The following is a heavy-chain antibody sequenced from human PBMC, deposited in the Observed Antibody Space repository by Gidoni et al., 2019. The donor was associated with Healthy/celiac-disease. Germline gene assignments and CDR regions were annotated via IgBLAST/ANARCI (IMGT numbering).Heavy chain of an antibody. CDR1: GFTVSSNY. J-gene: IGHJ3*02. Sequence: EVQLVESGGGLVQPGGSLRLSCAASGFTVSSNYMSWVRQAPGKGLEWVSVIYSGGSTYYADSVKGRFTISRDNSKNTLYLQMNSLRAEDTAVYYCARHHYSSSVEFDAFDIWGQGTMVTVSS. CDR2: IYSGGST. V-gene: IGHV3-66*04. D-gene: IGHD6-13*01. CDR3: ARHHYSSSVEFDAFDI.